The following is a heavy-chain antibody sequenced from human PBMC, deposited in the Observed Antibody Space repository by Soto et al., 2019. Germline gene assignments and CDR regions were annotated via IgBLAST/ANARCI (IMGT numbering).Heavy chain of an antibody. D-gene: IGHD2-21*02. Sequence: QVQLVQSGAEEKKPGASVKVSCKASGYTFTSYAMNWFHQAPGQRLEWMGWINAGNGNTKYSQKFQGRVTITRDTAARTAYMGLSSLRSEDTAVYYCARSIVVGTALDYWGQGNLVTVSS. CDR3: ARSIVVGTALDY. J-gene: IGHJ4*02. CDR1: GYTFTSYA. V-gene: IGHV1-3*05. CDR2: INAGNGNT.